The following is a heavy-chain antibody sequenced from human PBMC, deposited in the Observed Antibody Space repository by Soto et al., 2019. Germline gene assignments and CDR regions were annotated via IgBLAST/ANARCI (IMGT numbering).Heavy chain of an antibody. CDR3: AADYGAVTPFYY. D-gene: IGHD3-3*01. V-gene: IGHV1-58*01. J-gene: IGHJ4*02. CDR2: VVFGSGDT. CDR1: GFTVSSSS. Sequence: QMPLEQSGPEVKRPGTSVKVSCKASGFTVSSSSVQGTRQARGQRLEWIGWVVFGSGDTKYAQKFQERVTITRDISTDTAYVEVSSLRSDDTAVYYCAADYGAVTPFYYCGQGTLVTGSS.